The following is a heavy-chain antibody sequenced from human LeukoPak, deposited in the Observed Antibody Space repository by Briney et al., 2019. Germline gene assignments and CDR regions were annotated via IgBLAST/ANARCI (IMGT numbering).Heavy chain of an antibody. CDR2: IIPIFGTA. V-gene: IGHV1-69*05. CDR3: ARDPTSGSEYFDY. J-gene: IGHJ4*02. D-gene: IGHD3-3*01. CDR1: GGTFSSYA. Sequence: SVKVSCKASGGTFSSYAISGVRQAPGQGREWMGGIIPIFGTANYAQKFQGRVTITTDESTSTAYMELSSLRSEDTAVYYCARDPTSGSEYFDYWGQGTLVTVSS.